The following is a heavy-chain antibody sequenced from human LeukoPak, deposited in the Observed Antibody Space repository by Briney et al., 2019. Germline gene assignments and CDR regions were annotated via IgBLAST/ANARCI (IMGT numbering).Heavy chain of an antibody. CDR1: GFTFSSYA. CDR3: ARDPYNYDRSGYKLDSYFDY. CDR2: IEQDGSEK. Sequence: QAGGSLRLSCAASGFTFSSYAMHWVRQAPGKGLEWVANIEQDGSEKWYVDSVKGRFTISRDNAKNSLYLQMNSLRAEDTAVYYCARDPYNYDRSGYKLDSYFDYWGQGTLVTVSS. D-gene: IGHD3-22*01. V-gene: IGHV3-7*01. J-gene: IGHJ4*02.